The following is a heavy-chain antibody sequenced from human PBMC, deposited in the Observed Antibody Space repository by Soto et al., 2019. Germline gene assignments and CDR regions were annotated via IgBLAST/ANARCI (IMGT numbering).Heavy chain of an antibody. CDR3: ARGRTVRNYADDSSDYFYFFDY. J-gene: IGHJ4*02. Sequence: SETLSLTCTVSGDSISTFYWGWMRQSPGQELEWIGYVYYTGSTNYNPSLKSRVTISVDRSKNQFSLKLTSANAADTAVYYCARGRTVRNYADDSSDYFYFFDYWGQGTQVTVSS. V-gene: IGHV4-59*01. D-gene: IGHD3-22*01. CDR1: GDSISTFY. CDR2: VYYTGST.